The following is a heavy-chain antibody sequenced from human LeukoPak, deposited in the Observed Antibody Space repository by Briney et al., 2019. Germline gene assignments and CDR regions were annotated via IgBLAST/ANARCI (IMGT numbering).Heavy chain of an antibody. Sequence: ASVKVSCKASGYTFTSYGISWVRQAPGQGLEWMGRIHHTSAHKTYTQHHQRRAPMNTHTSTRPAYMELRSRRSDGTAVYYCARGPPVTSSNDYWGQGTLVTVSS. CDR1: GYTFTSYG. V-gene: IGHV1-18*01. CDR2: IHHTSAHK. CDR3: ARGPPVTSSNDY. J-gene: IGHJ4*02. D-gene: IGHD4-17*01.